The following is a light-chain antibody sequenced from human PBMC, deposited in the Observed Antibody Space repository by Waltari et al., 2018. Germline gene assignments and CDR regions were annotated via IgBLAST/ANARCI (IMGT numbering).Light chain of an antibody. Sequence: IMLTPSPGTLSLSPGERATLSCRASQGISRYLAWYQQKPGQAPRLLLYGASTRATGIPERFSGSGSGTDFSLTISGLEPEDSAVYYCQHHFRLPATFGQGTKVEIK. J-gene: IGKJ1*01. CDR1: QGISRY. CDR3: QHHFRLPAT. CDR2: GAS. V-gene: IGKV3-20*01.